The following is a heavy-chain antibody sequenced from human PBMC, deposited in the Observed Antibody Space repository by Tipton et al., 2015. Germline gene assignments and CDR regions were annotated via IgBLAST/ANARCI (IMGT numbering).Heavy chain of an antibody. J-gene: IGHJ6*02. V-gene: IGHV4-39*07. CDR2: MFYSGST. CDR3: ARDLEHGMDV. D-gene: IGHD5-24*01. CDR1: GGSISRSDYY. Sequence: TLSLTCNVFGGSISRSDYYWGWIRQPPGKGLEWIGNMFYSGSTHYNPSLKRRVTISLDTSKNQFSLTLNSVTAADTAVYYCARDLEHGMDVWGQGTTVTVSS.